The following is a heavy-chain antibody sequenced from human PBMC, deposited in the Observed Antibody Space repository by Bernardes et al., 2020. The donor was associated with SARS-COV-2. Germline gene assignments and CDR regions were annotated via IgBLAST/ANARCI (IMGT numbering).Heavy chain of an antibody. CDR2: ISWNSGSI. J-gene: IGHJ4*02. V-gene: IGHV3-9*01. Sequence: SLRLSCAASGFTFDDYAMHWVRQAPGKGLEWVSGISWNSGSIGYADSVKGRFTISRDNAKNSLYLQMNSLRAEDTALYYCAKVGGNAFDYWGQGTLVTVSS. CDR3: AKVGGNAFDY. CDR1: GFTFDDYA. D-gene: IGHD1-1*01.